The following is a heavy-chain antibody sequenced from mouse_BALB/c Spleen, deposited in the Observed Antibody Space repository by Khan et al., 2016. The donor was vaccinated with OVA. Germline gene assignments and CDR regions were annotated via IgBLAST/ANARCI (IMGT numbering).Heavy chain of an antibody. V-gene: IGHV5-6*01. CDR2: ISSGGSYT. J-gene: IGHJ4*01. Sequence: EVMLVESGGDLVKPGGSLKVSCAASGFTFSNYGMSWVRQTPDKRLEWVATISSGGSYTYFPDSVKGRFTISRDNAKNTLYLQMSSLKSEDTAMYVWARAYYGNDYYGMDYWGQGTSVTVSS. CDR3: ARAYYGNDYYGMDY. D-gene: IGHD2-9*01. CDR1: GFTFSNYG.